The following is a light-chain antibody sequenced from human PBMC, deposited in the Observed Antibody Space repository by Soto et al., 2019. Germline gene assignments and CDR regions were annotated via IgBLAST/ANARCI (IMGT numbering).Light chain of an antibody. J-gene: IGKJ4*01. CDR3: QQASNFPLT. V-gene: IGKV1-12*01. CDR1: QDISSW. Sequence: DSQMTHSPSSMCASVRDRLPIPCPASQDISSWLAWFQQRPGRAPNLLIYAAYTLQSGIPSRFSGSGSGTVFTLTISSLQPEDVGTYYCQQASNFPLTFGGGTKVDIK. CDR2: AAY.